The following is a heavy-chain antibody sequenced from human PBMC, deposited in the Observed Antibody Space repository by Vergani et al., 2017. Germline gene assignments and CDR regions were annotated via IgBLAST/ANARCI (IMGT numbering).Heavy chain of an antibody. CDR2: ISWNSGSI. CDR3: AKPGDIVATFFDY. CDR1: GFTFDDYA. V-gene: IGHV3-9*01. J-gene: IGHJ4*02. D-gene: IGHD5-12*01. Sequence: EVQLVESGGGLVQPGRSLRLSCAASGFTFDDYAMHWVRQAPGKGLEWVSGISWNSGSIGYADSVKGRFTISRDNAKNSLYLQMNSLRAEDTAVYYCAKPGDIVATFFDYWGQGTLVTVSS.